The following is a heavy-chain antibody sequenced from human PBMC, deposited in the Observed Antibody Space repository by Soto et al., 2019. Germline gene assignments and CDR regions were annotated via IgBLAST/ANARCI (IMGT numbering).Heavy chain of an antibody. CDR3: ARHQAGSGNANFDF. D-gene: IGHD3-10*01. CDR1: EYSFSIFW. CDR2: IDPSNSYV. J-gene: IGHJ4*02. Sequence: GESLKTSCQAFEYSFSIFWISWVRQLPGKGLGWMGRIDPSNSYVAYSPSFQGQVTISVDRSARTAYLHWSSLKASDTATYYCARHQAGSGNANFDFWGQGSQVTVSS. V-gene: IGHV5-10-1*04.